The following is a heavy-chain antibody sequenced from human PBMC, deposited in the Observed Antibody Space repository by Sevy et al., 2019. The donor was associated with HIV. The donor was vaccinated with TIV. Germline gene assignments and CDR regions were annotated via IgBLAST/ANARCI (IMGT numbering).Heavy chain of an antibody. Sequence: ASVKVSCQASGYTFSDYRLHWVRQAPTQGLEWMGWINPINGDTDYAQKFQDRVTMTRDTSISTGYMELRNLRSDDTAIYYCARVLTKTMPITNFRNWLDPWGQGTLVTVSS. V-gene: IGHV1-2*02. D-gene: IGHD2-2*01. CDR1: GYTFSDYR. CDR3: ARVLTKTMPITNFRNWLDP. J-gene: IGHJ5*02. CDR2: INPINGDT.